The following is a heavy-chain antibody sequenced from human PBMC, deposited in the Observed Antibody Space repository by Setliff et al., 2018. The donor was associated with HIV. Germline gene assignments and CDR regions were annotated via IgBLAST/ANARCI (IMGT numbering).Heavy chain of an antibody. J-gene: IGHJ4*02. V-gene: IGHV1-2*02. CDR1: GYTFTGCY. CDR3: ARGSLLGYFDWLFPD. Sequence: GASVKVSCKASGYTFTGCYMHWVRQAPGQGLEWMGWINPNSGGTNYAQKFQGRVTMTRDTSISTAYMELSRLRSDDTAVYYCARGSLLGYFDWLFPDWGQGTLVTVS. CDR2: INPNSGGT. D-gene: IGHD3-9*01.